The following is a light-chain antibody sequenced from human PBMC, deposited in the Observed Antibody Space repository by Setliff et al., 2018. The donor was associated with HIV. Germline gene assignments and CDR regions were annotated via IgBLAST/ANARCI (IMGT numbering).Light chain of an antibody. CDR1: SSDIGSYDY. CDR3: SSYTTSATVL. J-gene: IGLJ3*02. CDR2: EVS. V-gene: IGLV2-14*01. Sequence: QSVLTQPASVSGSPGQWITISCTGTSSDIGSYDYVSWYQQHPGRAPQLMISEVSNRPSGVSHRFSGSKSGNTASLTISGLQAEDEADYYCSSYTTSATVLFGGGTKGTVL.